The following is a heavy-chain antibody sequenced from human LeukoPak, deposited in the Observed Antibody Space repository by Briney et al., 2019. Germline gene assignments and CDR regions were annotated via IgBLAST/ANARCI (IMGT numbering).Heavy chain of an antibody. J-gene: IGHJ4*02. CDR2: IWHDGSEK. D-gene: IGHD2-2*01. Sequence: GGSLRLSCAASGFTFSNYTMHWVRQAPGKGLEWVAVIWHDGSEKYYADSVKGRFTISRDNSKNTLNLQMNSLRAEDTAVYYCARDLVRDLFDYWGQGTLVTVSS. V-gene: IGHV3-33*01. CDR3: ARDLVRDLFDY. CDR1: GFTFSNYT.